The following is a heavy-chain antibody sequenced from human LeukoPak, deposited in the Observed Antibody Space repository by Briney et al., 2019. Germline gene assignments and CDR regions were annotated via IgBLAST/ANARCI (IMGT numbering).Heavy chain of an antibody. D-gene: IGHD6-6*01. J-gene: IGHJ4*02. Sequence: QTGGSLRLSCAASGFTFSSYAMSWVRQAPGKGLEWVSAISGSDGSTYHADSVKGRFTISRDNSKNMLYLQMNSLRVEDTAVYYCAKERGHSSSSFDYWGQGTLVTVSS. CDR3: AKERGHSSSSFDY. V-gene: IGHV3-23*01. CDR2: ISGSDGST. CDR1: GFTFSSYA.